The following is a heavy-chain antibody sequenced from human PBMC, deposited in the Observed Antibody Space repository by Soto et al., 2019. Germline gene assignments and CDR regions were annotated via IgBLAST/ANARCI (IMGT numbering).Heavy chain of an antibody. CDR2: IYYSGST. V-gene: IGHV4-39*01. CDR1: GGSISSSSYY. Sequence: SETLSLTCTVSGGSISSSSYYWGWIRQPPGKGLEWIGSIYYSGSTYYNPSLKSRVTISVDTSKNQFSLKLSSVTAADTAVYYCSRYFDWPSRFDIRGQGTMVPVSS. CDR3: SRYFDWPSRFDI. J-gene: IGHJ3*02. D-gene: IGHD3-9*01.